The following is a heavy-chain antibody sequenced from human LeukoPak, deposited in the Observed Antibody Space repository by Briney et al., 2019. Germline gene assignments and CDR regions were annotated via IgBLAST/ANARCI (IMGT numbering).Heavy chain of an antibody. V-gene: IGHV4-61*02. CDR2: IYTSGST. CDR3: ARDSRGYYRPNWFDP. Sequence: SETLSLTCTVSGGSISSGSYYWSWIRQPAGKGLEWIGRIYTSGSTNYNPSLKSRVTISVDTSKNQFSLKLSSVTAADTAVYYCARDSRGYYRPNWFDPWGQGTLVTVSS. J-gene: IGHJ5*02. CDR1: GGSISSGSYY. D-gene: IGHD3-22*01.